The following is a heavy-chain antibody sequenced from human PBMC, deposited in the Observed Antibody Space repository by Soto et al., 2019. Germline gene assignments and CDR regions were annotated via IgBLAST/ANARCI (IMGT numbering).Heavy chain of an antibody. CDR1: GGSISSGNYY. J-gene: IGHJ5*02. D-gene: IGHD3-22*01. CDR2: IYYSGST. CDR3: AGDSSGYFWFDP. Sequence: SETLSLTCAVSGGSISSGNYYWTWIRQSPGKGLEWIGYIYYSGSTLYNPSLKSRVTISVDMSKNQFSLNLSSVTAADTAVYYCAGDSSGYFWFDPWGQGTLVTVSS. V-gene: IGHV4-30-4*01.